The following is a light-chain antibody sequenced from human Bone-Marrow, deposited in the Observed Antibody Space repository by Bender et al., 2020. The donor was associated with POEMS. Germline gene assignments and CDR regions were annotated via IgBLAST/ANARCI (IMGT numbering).Light chain of an antibody. Sequence: QAAVTQPASVSRSPGQSITVSWTRATSHIIDSESVSWYQHHPGEAPRVIIYDVKRRPAGVPDRWSGSKSGNAAALTISGLQAEDEADDFCASYTDSNTGLCGGGTKLTAL. V-gene: IGLV2-14*03. J-gene: IGLJ2*01. CDR3: ASYTDSNTGL. CDR2: DVK. CDR1: TSHIIDSES.